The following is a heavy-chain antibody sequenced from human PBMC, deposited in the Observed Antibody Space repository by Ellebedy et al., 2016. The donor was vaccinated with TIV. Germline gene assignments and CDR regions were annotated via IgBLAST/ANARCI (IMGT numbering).Heavy chain of an antibody. V-gene: IGHV3-72*01. J-gene: IGHJ3*02. CDR3: AREGGVNQLDI. CDR2: TRNKANSYTT. D-gene: IGHD2-8*02. Sequence: PGGSLRLSCAASGFTFSDHYMDWVRQAPGKRLEWVGRTRNKANSYTTEYATSVKGRFTISRDDSKKSLYLQMNSLKTEDTAVYYCAREGGVNQLDIWGQGTMFTVSS. CDR1: GFTFSDHY.